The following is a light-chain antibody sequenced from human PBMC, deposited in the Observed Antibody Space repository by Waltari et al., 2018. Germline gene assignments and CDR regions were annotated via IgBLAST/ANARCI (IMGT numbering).Light chain of an antibody. Sequence: IVLTQSPATLSVSPGDRATLSCRASESISSNLPGYQQKPGQAPRLPIYGSSTRATGIPARFSGSGSGTEFTLTLRSLQSEDFAVYYCQQYNSWPPTTFGQGTRLEIK. CDR1: ESISSN. CDR3: QQYNSWPPTT. J-gene: IGKJ5*01. V-gene: IGKV3-15*01. CDR2: GSS.